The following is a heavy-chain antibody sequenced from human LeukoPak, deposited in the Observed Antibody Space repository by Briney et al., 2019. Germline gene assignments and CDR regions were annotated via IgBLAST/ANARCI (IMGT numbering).Heavy chain of an antibody. Sequence: GGSLPLSCAASGFTFSSYWMHWVRQAPGKGLVWVSRINSDGTSTSYADSVKGRFTISRDNAKNTLYLQMNSLRAEDTAVYYCARAPYYYDSSGYPDYWGQGTLVTVSS. D-gene: IGHD3-22*01. CDR1: GFTFSSYW. CDR2: INSDGTST. V-gene: IGHV3-74*01. J-gene: IGHJ4*02. CDR3: ARAPYYYDSSGYPDY.